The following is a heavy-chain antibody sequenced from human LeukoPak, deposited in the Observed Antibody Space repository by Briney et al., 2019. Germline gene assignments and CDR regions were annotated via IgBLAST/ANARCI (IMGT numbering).Heavy chain of an antibody. CDR2: TYYLSKWYN. D-gene: IGHD2-21*01. Sequence: SQTLSLTCAVSGDSVSSNSVAWNWIRQSPSRGLEWLGRTYYLSKWYNEYAVFVKSRISINADTSSNQFFLQLNSVTTEDTALYFCARWHNSRRHFDLWGSGALVTVSS. CDR1: GDSVSSNSVA. J-gene: IGHJ2*01. V-gene: IGHV6-1*01. CDR3: ARWHNSRRHFDL.